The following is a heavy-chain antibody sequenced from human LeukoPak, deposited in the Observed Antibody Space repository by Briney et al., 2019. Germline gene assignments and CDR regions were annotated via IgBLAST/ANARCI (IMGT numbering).Heavy chain of an antibody. CDR2: IYTSGST. CDR3: ARDLVGATEYWFDP. CDR1: GGSISSSSYY. V-gene: IGHV4-39*07. Sequence: SETLSLTCTVSGGSISSSSYYWGWIRQPPGKGLEWIGRIYTSGSTNYNPSLKSRVTMSVDTSKNQFSPKLSSVTAADTAVYYCARDLVGATEYWFDPWGQGTLVTVSS. J-gene: IGHJ5*02. D-gene: IGHD1-26*01.